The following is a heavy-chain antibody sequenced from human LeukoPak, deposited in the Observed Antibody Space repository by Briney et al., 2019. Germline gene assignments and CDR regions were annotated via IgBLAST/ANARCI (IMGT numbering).Heavy chain of an antibody. Sequence: GGSLRLSCTASGFTFGDYAMSWFRLAPGKGLEWVANIKEDGTETYYVDSVKGRFTISRDNAKNSLYLQMNSLRVEDTAVYYCAKEGRSLQTYWGQGTLVTVSS. CDR2: IKEDGTET. CDR1: GFTFGDYA. CDR3: AKEGRSLQTY. J-gene: IGHJ4*02. D-gene: IGHD5-24*01. V-gene: IGHV3-7*03.